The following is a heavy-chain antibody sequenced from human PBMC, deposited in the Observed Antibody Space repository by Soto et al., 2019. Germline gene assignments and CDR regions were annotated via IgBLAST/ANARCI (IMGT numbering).Heavy chain of an antibody. D-gene: IGHD2-15*01. CDR2: TNHSGST. Sequence: SETLSLTCAVYGGSFSGYYWSWIRQPPGKGLEWIGETNHSGSTNYNPSLKSRVTISVDTSKNQFSLKLSSVTAADTAVYYCARGHFLPWHCSGGSCSTVYFDYWGQGTLVTVSS. CDR1: GGSFSGYY. J-gene: IGHJ4*02. CDR3: ARGHFLPWHCSGGSCSTVYFDY. V-gene: IGHV4-34*01.